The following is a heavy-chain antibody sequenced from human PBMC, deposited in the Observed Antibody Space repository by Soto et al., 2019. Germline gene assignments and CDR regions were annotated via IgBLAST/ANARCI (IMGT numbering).Heavy chain of an antibody. J-gene: IGHJ5*02. V-gene: IGHV4-34*01. CDR1: GGSFSGYY. CDR3: ERGLRTLDP. Sequence: PSETLSLTCAVYGGSFSGYYWSWIRQPPGKGLEWIGEINHSGSTNYNPSLKSRVTISVDTSKNQFSLKLSSVTAADTAVYYCERGLRTLDPWGQGTLVTVSS. CDR2: INHSGST.